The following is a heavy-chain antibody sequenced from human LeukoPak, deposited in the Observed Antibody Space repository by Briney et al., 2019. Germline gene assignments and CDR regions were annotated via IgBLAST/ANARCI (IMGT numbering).Heavy chain of an antibody. J-gene: IGHJ5*02. CDR2: ISAYDGNT. CDR1: GYTFTNYD. D-gene: IGHD3-10*01. V-gene: IGHV1-18*01. Sequence: ASVKVSCEASGYTFTNYDISWVRQAPGQGLEWMGWISAYDGNTNSAQNLLGRVRMTTDTSTSTAYIELRSLGPDDTAVYSCAREGGRQLGVDPWGQGTLVTVSS. CDR3: AREGGRQLGVDP.